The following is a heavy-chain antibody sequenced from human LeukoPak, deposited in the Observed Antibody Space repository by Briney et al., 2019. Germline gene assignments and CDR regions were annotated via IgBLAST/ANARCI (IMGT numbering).Heavy chain of an antibody. Sequence: PGGSLRLSCAASGFTFDDYAMHWVRQAPGKGLEWVSGLSWNSDNIGYADSVKGRFTISRDNSKNTLYLQMNSLRAEDTAVYYCAGRGSGSYFDYWGQGTLVTVSS. J-gene: IGHJ4*02. CDR1: GFTFDDYA. CDR3: AGRGSGSYFDY. CDR2: LSWNSDNI. V-gene: IGHV3-9*01. D-gene: IGHD3-10*01.